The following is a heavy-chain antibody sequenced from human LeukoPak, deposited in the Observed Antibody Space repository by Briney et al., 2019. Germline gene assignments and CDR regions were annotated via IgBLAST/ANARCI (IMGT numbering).Heavy chain of an antibody. V-gene: IGHV3-30-3*01. CDR1: GFTFSSYA. D-gene: IGHD6-13*01. Sequence: GRSLRLSCAASGFTFSSYAMHWVRQAPGKGLEWVAVISYDGSNKYYADSVKGRFTISRDNSKNTLYLQMNSLRAEDTAVYYCARVLKAAAFDYWGQGTLVTVSS. J-gene: IGHJ4*02. CDR2: ISYDGSNK. CDR3: ARVLKAAAFDY.